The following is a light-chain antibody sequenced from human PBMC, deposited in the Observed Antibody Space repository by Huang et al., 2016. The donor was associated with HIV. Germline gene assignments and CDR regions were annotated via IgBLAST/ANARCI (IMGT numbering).Light chain of an antibody. V-gene: IGKV2-28*01. Sequence: DIVMTQSPLSLPVTPAEPASISCRSSQSLLHSNGYNYLSWFLQKPGQSPQHLIYLGSNRASGVPERFSGSGSGTDFTLKISRVEAEDVGVYYCMQGLQIPHTFGQGTKLEIK. CDR2: LGS. CDR3: MQGLQIPHT. CDR1: QSLLHSNGYNY. J-gene: IGKJ2*01.